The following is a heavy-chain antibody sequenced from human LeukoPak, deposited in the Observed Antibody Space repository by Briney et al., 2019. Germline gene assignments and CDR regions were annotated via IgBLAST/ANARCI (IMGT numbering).Heavy chain of an antibody. CDR3: ARSGRAFIAAAMWFDP. CDR2: IIPIFGTA. J-gene: IGHJ5*02. V-gene: IGHV1-69*13. D-gene: IGHD6-25*01. CDR1: GGTFSSYA. Sequence: ASVKVSCKASGGTFSSYAISWVRQAPGQGLGWMGGIIPIFGTANYAQKFQGRVTITADESTSTAYMELSSLRSEDTAVYYCARSGRAFIAAAMWFDPWGQGTLVTVSS.